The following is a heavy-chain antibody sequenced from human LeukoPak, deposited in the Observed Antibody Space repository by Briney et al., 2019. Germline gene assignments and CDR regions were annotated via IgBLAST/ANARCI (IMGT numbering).Heavy chain of an antibody. CDR2: IWYDGSNK. J-gene: IGHJ4*02. D-gene: IGHD2-21*01. CDR3: ASVGEGGGGY. V-gene: IGHV3-33*08. Sequence: PGGSLRLSCAASGFTVSSNYMSWVRQAPGKGLEWVAVIWYDGSNKYYADSVKGRFTISRDNSENTLYLQMNSLRAEDTAEYYCASVGEGGGGYWGQGTLVTVSS. CDR1: GFTVSSNY.